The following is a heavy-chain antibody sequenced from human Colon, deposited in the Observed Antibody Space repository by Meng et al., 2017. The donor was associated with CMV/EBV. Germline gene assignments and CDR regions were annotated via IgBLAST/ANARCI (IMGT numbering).Heavy chain of an antibody. V-gene: IGHV4-59*11. CDR1: GSFISIRY. Sequence: CIITGSFISIRYVSGIEQPPGQGLKWIGYIYYRVSTKYNPSPNSRVSITGKTSKNKFSLKPDDVTAYDTAVCYSASHVFLSSSPIFDYWGQGTLVTVSS. CDR3: ASHVFLSSSPIFDY. D-gene: IGHD2-2*01. J-gene: IGHJ4*02. CDR2: IYYRVST.